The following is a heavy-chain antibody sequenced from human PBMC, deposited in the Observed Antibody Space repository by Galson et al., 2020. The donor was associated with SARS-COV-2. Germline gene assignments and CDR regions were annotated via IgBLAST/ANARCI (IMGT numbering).Heavy chain of an antibody. J-gene: IGHJ4*02. CDR2: LSSNGETS. CDR3: LSFSSRRQSH. CDR1: GFIFSDYA. V-gene: IGHV3-64D*06. D-gene: IGHD2-2*01. Sequence: GESLKISCSASGFIFSDYAMHWVHQAPGKGLEYVSALSSNGETSFYADSVSGRFTMSRDNSKNMFYLQMTALRLEDTASYYCLSFSSRRQSHWGQGTLVTVSS.